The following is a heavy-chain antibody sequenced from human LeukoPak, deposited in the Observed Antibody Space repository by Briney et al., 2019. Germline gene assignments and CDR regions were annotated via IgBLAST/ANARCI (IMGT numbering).Heavy chain of an antibody. Sequence: GGSLRLSCAASGFAFSRNDMSWVRQAPGKGLEWVSSIGGSGTRTYYADSVKGRFTISRDTSKNTLYLQMNSLRAEDAAVYYCAKDLESGSGYYGSGSLGYYYYYYGMDVWGQGTTVTVSS. J-gene: IGHJ6*02. D-gene: IGHD3-10*01. CDR1: GFAFSRND. CDR3: AKDLESGSGYYGSGSLGYYYYYYGMDV. CDR2: IGGSGTRT. V-gene: IGHV3-23*01.